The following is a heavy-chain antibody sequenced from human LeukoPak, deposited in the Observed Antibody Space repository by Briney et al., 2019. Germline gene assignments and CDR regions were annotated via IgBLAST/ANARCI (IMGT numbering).Heavy chain of an antibody. D-gene: IGHD2-2*01. V-gene: IGHV3-20*04. CDR2: INWNGGST. Sequence: GGSLRLSCAASGFTFDDYGMSWVRQAPGKGLEWVSGINWNGGSTGYADSVKGRFTIARDNAKNSLYLQMNSLRAEATALYYCARDRGGGDIVVVPAAYDYWGQGTLVTVSS. CDR1: GFTFDDYG. J-gene: IGHJ4*02. CDR3: ARDRGGGDIVVVPAAYDY.